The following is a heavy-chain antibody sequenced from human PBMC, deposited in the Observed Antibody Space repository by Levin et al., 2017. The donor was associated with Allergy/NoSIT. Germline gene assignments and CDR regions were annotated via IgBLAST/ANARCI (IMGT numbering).Heavy chain of an antibody. J-gene: IGHJ6*02. CDR2: INYRGGT. V-gene: IGHV4-61*01. CDR3: ARNRIIVSGGKDYYYGMDV. D-gene: IGHD5/OR15-5a*01. Sequence: NASETLSLTCTVSGGSVSSGTYYWSWIRQPPGKGLEWIGYINYRGGTNYNPSLKSRVTISVDTSKNEFSLKLTSVTAADTAVYYCARNRIIVSGGKDYYYGMDVWGQGTTVTVSS. CDR1: GGSVSSGTYY.